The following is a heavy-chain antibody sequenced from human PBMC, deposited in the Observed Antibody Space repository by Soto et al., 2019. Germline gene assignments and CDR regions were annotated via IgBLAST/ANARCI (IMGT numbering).Heavy chain of an antibody. J-gene: IGHJ6*01. Sequence: GGALRLSSAASGFTFSIFGMHWVRQAPGKGLEWVAVLSYDGTYKYYADSVKGHFTISRDNSKNMLFLQMNSLRPEDTAVYYWAKDQAQYGWGYFYGMDAWGQGTAVTVSS. V-gene: IGHV3-30*18. CDR2: LSYDGTYK. CDR1: GFTFSIFG. CDR3: AKDQAQYGWGYFYGMDA. D-gene: IGHD7-27*01.